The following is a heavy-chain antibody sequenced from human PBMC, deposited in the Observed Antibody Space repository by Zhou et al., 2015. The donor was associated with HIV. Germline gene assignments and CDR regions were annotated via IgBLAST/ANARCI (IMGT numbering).Heavy chain of an antibody. V-gene: IGHV3-30-3*01. J-gene: IGHJ4*02. CDR3: TRGRVGDFDY. CDR2: ISYDGSSK. D-gene: IGHD2-15*01. CDR1: GFTFSSYA. Sequence: QVQLVESGGGVVQPGRSLRLSCAASGFTFSSYAMHWVRQAPGKGLEWVAVISYDGSSKYYADSVKGRFTISRDNSKNTLYLQMNSLKTDDTAVYYCTRGRVGDFDYWGQGTLLTVSS.